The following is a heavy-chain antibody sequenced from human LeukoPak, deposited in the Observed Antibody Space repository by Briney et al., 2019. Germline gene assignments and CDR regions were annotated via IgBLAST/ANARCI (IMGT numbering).Heavy chain of an antibody. CDR1: GFNLTNYA. CDR2: ISYSGDNT. J-gene: IGHJ4*02. Sequence: GGSLRLSCTASGFNLTNYAMHWVRQAPGKGLEWVTLISYSGDNTYYADSVKGRFTFSRDKDKNTLYLQMNSLRAEDTAVYYCARPYYDFWSGPRDYFDYWGQGTLVTVSS. D-gene: IGHD3-3*01. CDR3: ARPYYDFWSGPRDYFDY. V-gene: IGHV3-30*04.